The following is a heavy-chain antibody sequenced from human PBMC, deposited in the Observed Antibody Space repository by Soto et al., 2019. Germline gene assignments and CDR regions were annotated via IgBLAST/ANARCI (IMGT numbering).Heavy chain of an antibody. CDR3: ARDGGSGMDV. Sequence: GASVKVSCKASGYTFTTYSMHWVRQAPGHRLDWMGWSNAGNGYTQYSQDFQGRVTITRDTSASTAYMELSSLRSEDMAVYYCARDGGSGMDVWGQGTTVTVSS. D-gene: IGHD3-16*01. V-gene: IGHV1-3*02. CDR1: GYTFTTYS. CDR2: SNAGNGYT. J-gene: IGHJ6*02.